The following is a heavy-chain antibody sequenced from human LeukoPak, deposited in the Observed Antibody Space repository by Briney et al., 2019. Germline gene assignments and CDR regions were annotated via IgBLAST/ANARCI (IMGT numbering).Heavy chain of an antibody. J-gene: IGHJ4*02. CDR3: ARARRDSGFYIVDY. D-gene: IGHD3-3*01. V-gene: IGHV4-34*01. CDR1: GGSLSGSY. CDR2: INHSGSA. Sequence: PSETLSLTCAVYGGSLSGSYWSWIRQPPGKGLEWIGEINHSGSANYNPSLKSRVTLSIDKSKNQFSLNLNSVTAADTAVYYCARARRDSGFYIVDYWGQGTLVTVSS.